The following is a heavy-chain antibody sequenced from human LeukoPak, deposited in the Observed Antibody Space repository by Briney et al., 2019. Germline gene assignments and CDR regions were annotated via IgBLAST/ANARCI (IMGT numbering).Heavy chain of an antibody. V-gene: IGHV3-23*01. CDR3: AKQNGDYENWFDP. J-gene: IGHJ5*02. D-gene: IGHD4-17*01. Sequence: PGGSLRLSCAASGFTFNTYAMSWVRQAPGMGLEWVSGISVNGGNTYYADSVKGRFTISRDNSKNTLYLQMKSLRAEDTAVYYCAKQNGDYENWFDPWGQGTLVTVSS. CDR1: GFTFNTYA. CDR2: ISVNGGNT.